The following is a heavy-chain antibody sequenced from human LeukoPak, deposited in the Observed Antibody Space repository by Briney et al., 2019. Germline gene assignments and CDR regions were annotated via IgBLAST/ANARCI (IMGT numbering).Heavy chain of an antibody. Sequence: ASVTVSCKATAGTFTSYTIGWVRQAPGQGLEWMGRIIPILGIADYAQRVQGRVTITADKPTSTAYMELNILRSEDTAVYYCVIGRAAAGTWFDFWGQGTLVTVSS. CDR2: IIPILGIA. CDR1: AGTFTSYT. J-gene: IGHJ4*02. D-gene: IGHD6-13*01. V-gene: IGHV1-69*02. CDR3: VIGRAAAGTWFDF.